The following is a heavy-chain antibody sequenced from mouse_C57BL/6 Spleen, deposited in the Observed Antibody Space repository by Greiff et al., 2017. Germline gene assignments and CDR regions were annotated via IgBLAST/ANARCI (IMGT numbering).Heavy chain of an antibody. V-gene: IGHV5-16*01. Sequence: EVQVVESEGGLVQPGSSMKLSCTASGFTFSDYYMAWVRQVPEKGLEWVANINYDGSSTYYLDSLKSRFIISRDNAKNILYLQMSSLKSEDTATYYCARDPGTTVEYYFDYWGQGTTLTVSS. CDR1: GFTFSDYY. CDR2: INYDGSST. D-gene: IGHD1-1*01. J-gene: IGHJ2*01. CDR3: ARDPGTTVEYYFDY.